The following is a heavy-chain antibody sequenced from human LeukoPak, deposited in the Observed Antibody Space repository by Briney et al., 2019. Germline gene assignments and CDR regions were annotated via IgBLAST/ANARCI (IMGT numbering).Heavy chain of an antibody. J-gene: IGHJ4*02. V-gene: IGHV3-7*01. D-gene: IGHD4-17*01. Sequence: GGSLRLSCAASGFAFSSSWMSWIRQAPGKSLEWVGNIKKDGSDKNYVDSVKGRFTISRDNARNSLYLHMNSLRVADTAVYYCARGDFGDSKFDYWGREPWSPSPQ. CDR3: ARGDFGDSKFDY. CDR2: IKKDGSDK. CDR1: GFAFSSSW.